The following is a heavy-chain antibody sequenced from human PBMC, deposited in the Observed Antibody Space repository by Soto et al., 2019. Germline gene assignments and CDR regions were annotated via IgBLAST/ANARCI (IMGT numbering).Heavy chain of an antibody. D-gene: IGHD1-1*01. CDR3: ARDSPHETRNEWFDP. J-gene: IGHJ5*02. Sequence: ASVKVSCTTSGYDFNSYGITWVREAPGQGLEWMGWVSPYNGGKKYPQQLEGRLIMTTDTSTSTAYLELRSLTSDDTAVYYCARDSPHETRNEWFDPWGQGTLVTVSS. CDR2: VSPYNGGK. V-gene: IGHV1-18*01. CDR1: GYDFNSYG.